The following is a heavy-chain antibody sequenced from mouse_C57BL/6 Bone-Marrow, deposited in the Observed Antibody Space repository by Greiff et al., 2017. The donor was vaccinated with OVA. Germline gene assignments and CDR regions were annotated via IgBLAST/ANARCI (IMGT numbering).Heavy chain of an antibody. J-gene: IGHJ3*01. D-gene: IGHD2-3*01. Sequence: QVHVKQSGAELARPGASVKMSCKASGYTFTSYTMHWVKQRPGQGLEWIGYINPSSGYTKYNQKFKDKATLTADKSSSTAYMQLSSLTSEDSAVYYCAGYWGFAYWGQGTLVTVSA. V-gene: IGHV1-4*01. CDR1: GYTFTSYT. CDR3: AGYWGFAY. CDR2: INPSSGYT.